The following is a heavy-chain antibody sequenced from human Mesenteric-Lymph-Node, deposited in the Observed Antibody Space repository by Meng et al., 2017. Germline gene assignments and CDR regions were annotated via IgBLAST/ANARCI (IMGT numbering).Heavy chain of an antibody. CDR1: GFTFSSYS. CDR3: ARNVRLRDGYNSDY. Sequence: EVQLVESGGGLVKPGGSLRLSCAASGFTFSSYSMNWVRQAPGKGREWVSSISSSSSYIYYADSVKGRFTISRDNAKNSLYLQMNSLRAEDTAVYYCARNVRLRDGYNSDYWCQGTLVTVSS. D-gene: IGHD5-24*01. V-gene: IGHV3-21*01. J-gene: IGHJ4*02. CDR2: ISSSSSYI.